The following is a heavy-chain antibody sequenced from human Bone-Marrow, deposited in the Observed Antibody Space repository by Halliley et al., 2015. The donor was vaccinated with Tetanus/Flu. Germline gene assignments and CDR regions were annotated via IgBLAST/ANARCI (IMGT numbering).Heavy chain of an antibody. CDR1: GDFIGTYY. Sequence: TLSLTCIVSGDFIGTYYWNWIRQAPGKGLEWIRYIYYSGSTDTNPSLKSRVTMSVDTSKNQFSLKLSSVTAADTAVYYCARRPGYSGVVFDHWGQGKLVTVSS. CDR3: ARRPGYSGVVFDH. D-gene: IGHD3-10*01. J-gene: IGHJ4*02. V-gene: IGHV4-59*08. CDR2: IYYSGST.